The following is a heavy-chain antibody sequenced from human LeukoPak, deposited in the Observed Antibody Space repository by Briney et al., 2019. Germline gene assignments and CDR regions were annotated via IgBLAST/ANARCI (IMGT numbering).Heavy chain of an antibody. CDR1: GASINNNF. D-gene: IGHD3-22*01. Sequence: SETLSLTCTVSGASINNNFWTWIRQPPGKGLEWIGYIYSSGSANYNPSLKSRVIISGDTSKNQISLNLTSVTAADTALYFCARHRDYYDSWGHGTLVTVSA. V-gene: IGHV4-59*08. J-gene: IGHJ4*01. CDR3: ARHRDYYDS. CDR2: IYSSGSA.